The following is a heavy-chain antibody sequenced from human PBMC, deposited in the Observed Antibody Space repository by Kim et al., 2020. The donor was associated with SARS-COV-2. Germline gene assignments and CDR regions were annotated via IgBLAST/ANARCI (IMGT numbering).Heavy chain of an antibody. J-gene: IGHJ4*02. Sequence: GSLSLTCTVSGGSISSYYWSWIRQPPGKGLEWIGYIYYSGSTNYNPSLKSRVTISVDTSKNQFSLKLSSVTAADTAVYYCARGWDYYDSSGYGYWGQGTLVTVSS. CDR3: ARGWDYYDSSGYGY. CDR2: IYYSGST. CDR1: GGSISSYY. D-gene: IGHD3-22*01. V-gene: IGHV4-59*01.